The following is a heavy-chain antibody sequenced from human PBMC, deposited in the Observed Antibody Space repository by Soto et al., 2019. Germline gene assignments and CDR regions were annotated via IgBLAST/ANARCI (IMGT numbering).Heavy chain of an antibody. CDR3: AKATXEAASVRGFYYGMDA. J-gene: IGHJ6*02. Sequence: GGSLRLSCAAAGFTFGSYAMSWVRQAPGKGLEWVSAISGSGGSTYYADSVKGRFTISRDNSKNTLYLQMNSLRAEDTAVYYCAKATXEAASVRGFYYGMDAWGQGATVTVSS. CDR1: GFTFGSYA. CDR2: ISGSGGST. D-gene: IGHD6-13*01. V-gene: IGHV3-23*01.